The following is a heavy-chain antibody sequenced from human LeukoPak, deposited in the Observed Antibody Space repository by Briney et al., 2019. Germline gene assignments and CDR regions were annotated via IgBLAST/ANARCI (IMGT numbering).Heavy chain of an antibody. D-gene: IGHD4/OR15-4a*01. Sequence: AGSLLLSCAASGFTFSSFEMNWVRQAPGKGLAWISYMSSTGTTIYYADSVKGRFTISRDNAKNSLYLQMNSLRVEDTAVYYCARVGRYGVDYWGQGTLVIVSS. CDR3: ARVGRYGVDY. V-gene: IGHV3-48*03. CDR2: MSSTGTTI. J-gene: IGHJ4*02. CDR1: GFTFSSFE.